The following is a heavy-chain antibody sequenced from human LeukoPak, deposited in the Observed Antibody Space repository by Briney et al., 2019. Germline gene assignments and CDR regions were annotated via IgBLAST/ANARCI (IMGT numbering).Heavy chain of an antibody. J-gene: IGHJ3*02. CDR1: GGSISSSNW. CDR3: AKSNGYGLIDI. CDR2: IFYSGST. Sequence: SGTLSLTCAVSGGSISSSNWWSWIRQPPGKGLEWIGNIFYSGSTYYGPSLKSRLTISLDTSRNQFSLKLNSVTAAVTAVYYCAKSNGYGLIDIWGQGTMVTVSS. D-gene: IGHD3-10*01. V-gene: IGHV4-4*02.